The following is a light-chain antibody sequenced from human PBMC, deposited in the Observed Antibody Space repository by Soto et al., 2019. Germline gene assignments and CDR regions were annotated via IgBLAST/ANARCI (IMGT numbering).Light chain of an antibody. V-gene: IGKV3-11*01. J-gene: IGKJ3*01. CDR3: QQRASWPIT. CDR1: QSIASS. Sequence: EIVLTQTPATLSLSPGERATLSCRASQSIASSLNWYQHRPGQAPRLLIYDSFNRATGIPARFSGSGSGTDFTLTISSLEPEDFAVYYCQQRASWPITFGPGTKVYIK. CDR2: DSF.